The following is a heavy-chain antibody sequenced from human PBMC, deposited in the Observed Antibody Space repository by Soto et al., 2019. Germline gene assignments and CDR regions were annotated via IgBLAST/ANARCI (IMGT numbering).Heavy chain of an antibody. Sequence: EVHLVESGGGVTQPGRSLRLSCAASGFTFDDYAMHWVRQAPGKGLEWVSGVSWNSGNIAYADSVKGRFTISRDNSKNSLYLQMDSLRAEDTAFYYCARVASDWYYFDYWGQGTLVTVSS. V-gene: IGHV3-9*01. CDR2: VSWNSGNI. CDR1: GFTFDDYA. J-gene: IGHJ4*02. D-gene: IGHD3-9*01. CDR3: ARVASDWYYFDY.